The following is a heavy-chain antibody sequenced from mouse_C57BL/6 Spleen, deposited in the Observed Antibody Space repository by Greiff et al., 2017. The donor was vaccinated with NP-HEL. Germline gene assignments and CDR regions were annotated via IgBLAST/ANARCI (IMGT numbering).Heavy chain of an antibody. V-gene: IGHV5-4*03. J-gene: IGHJ4*01. CDR3: ARHNDGYYGAMDY. CDR1: GFTFSSYA. Sequence: EVTLVESGGGLVKPGGSLKLSCAASGFTFSSYAMSWVRQTPEKRLEWVATISDGGSYTYFPDNVKGRFTISRDNAKSNLYLQMSHLKSEDTAVYYCARHNDGYYGAMDYWGQGTSVTVSS. CDR2: ISDGGSYT. D-gene: IGHD2-3*01.